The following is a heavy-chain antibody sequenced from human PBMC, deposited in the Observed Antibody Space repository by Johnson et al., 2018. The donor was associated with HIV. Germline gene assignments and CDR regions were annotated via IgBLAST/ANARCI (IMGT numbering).Heavy chain of an antibody. Sequence: QVQLVESGGGVVQPGMSLRLSCAASGFTFSSYGMHWVRQAPGKGLEWVAVIWYDGSNKYYADSVKGRFTISRDNSKNTLYLQMNSLRAEDTAVYYCARGGNKWLAPRAFDIWGQGTMVTVSS. CDR3: ARGGNKWLAPRAFDI. J-gene: IGHJ3*02. CDR2: IWYDGSNK. D-gene: IGHD6-19*01. V-gene: IGHV3-30*19. CDR1: GFTFSSYG.